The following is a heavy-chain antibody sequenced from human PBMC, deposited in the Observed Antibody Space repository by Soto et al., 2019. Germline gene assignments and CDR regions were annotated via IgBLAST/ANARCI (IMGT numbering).Heavy chain of an antibody. Sequence: GEALKISCKGSGYSFTTYWIGWVLQIPGKGLEWMGIIYPGDSDTRYSPSFQGQVTISADKSISTAYLQWSSLKASDTAMYYCARPAXNYGFDAFDIWGQGTMVTVSS. J-gene: IGHJ3*02. D-gene: IGHD4-17*01. CDR3: ARPAXNYGFDAFDI. V-gene: IGHV5-51*01. CDR1: GYSFTTYW. CDR2: IYPGDSDT.